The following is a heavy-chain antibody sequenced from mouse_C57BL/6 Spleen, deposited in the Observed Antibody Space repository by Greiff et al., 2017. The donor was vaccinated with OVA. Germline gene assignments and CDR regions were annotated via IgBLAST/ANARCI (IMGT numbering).Heavy chain of an antibody. CDR2: IDPSDSET. D-gene: IGHD3-3*01. CDR3: ARGEGDFDY. J-gene: IGHJ2*01. Sequence: KQSGAELVRPGSSVKLSCKASGYTFTSYWMHWVQQRPIQGLEWIGNIDPSDSETPYNQKFKDKATLTVDKSSSTADMQRSSLTSEDSAVYYCARGEGDFDYGGQGTTLTVSS. CDR1: GYTFTSYW. V-gene: IGHV1-52*01.